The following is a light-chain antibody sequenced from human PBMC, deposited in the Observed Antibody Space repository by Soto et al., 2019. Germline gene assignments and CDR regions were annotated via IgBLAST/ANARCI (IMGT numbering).Light chain of an antibody. V-gene: IGLV2-14*01. CDR3: SSYTSSSTLV. CDR2: DVS. CDR1: SSDVGGYNY. J-gene: IGLJ2*01. Sequence: QSALTQPASVSGSPGQSITISCTGTSSDVGGYNYVSGYQQHPGKAPKLMIYDVSNRPSGVSNRFSGSKSGNTASLTISGLQAEDEADYYCSSYTSSSTLVFVGGTQLTVL.